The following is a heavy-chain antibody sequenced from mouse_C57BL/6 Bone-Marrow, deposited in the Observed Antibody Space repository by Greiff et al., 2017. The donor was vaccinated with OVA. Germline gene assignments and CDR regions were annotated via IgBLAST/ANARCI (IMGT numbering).Heavy chain of an antibody. CDR2: IDPENGDT. D-gene: IGHD2-3*01. CDR1: GFNIKDDY. V-gene: IGHV14-4*01. CDR3: TIYDGYYWCAY. Sequence: VQLQQSGAELVRPGASVKLSCTASGFNIKDDYMHWVKQRPEQGLEWIGWIDPENGDTEYASKFQGKATITADTASNTAYLQLSSLTSEDTAVYYCTIYDGYYWCAYWGQGTLVTVSA. J-gene: IGHJ3*01.